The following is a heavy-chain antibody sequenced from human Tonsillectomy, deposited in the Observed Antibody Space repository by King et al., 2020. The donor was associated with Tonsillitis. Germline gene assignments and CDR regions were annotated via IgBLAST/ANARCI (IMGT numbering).Heavy chain of an antibody. CDR1: GGSISSYY. V-gene: IGHV4-4*07. CDR2: IYIRGGT. D-gene: IGHD1-7*01. Sequence: QLQESGPGLAKPSETLSLTCTVSGGSISSYYWSWIRQPAGKGLEWIGRIYIRGGTNYNPSLKSRVTMSVDTSKNQFSLKLSSVTAADTAVYYCARDRGSPITGTLGPFDYWGQGTLVTVSS. J-gene: IGHJ4*02. CDR3: ARDRGSPITGTLGPFDY.